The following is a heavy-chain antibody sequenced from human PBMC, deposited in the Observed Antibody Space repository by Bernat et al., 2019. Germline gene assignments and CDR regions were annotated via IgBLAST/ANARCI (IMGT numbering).Heavy chain of an antibody. CDR1: GFTFSSHW. CDR2: IDGDGSTT. V-gene: IGHV3-74*01. CDR3: AGPGISAST. J-gene: IGHJ6*02. D-gene: IGHD6-13*01. Sequence: EVQLVESGGGLVQPGGSLRLSCAASGFTFSSHWMHWVRQAPGKGLVWVSRIDGDGSTTNYADSVKGRFTISTDIAKNSLYLQVNSLRAEDTAVYYCAGPGISASTWGQGTTVTVSS.